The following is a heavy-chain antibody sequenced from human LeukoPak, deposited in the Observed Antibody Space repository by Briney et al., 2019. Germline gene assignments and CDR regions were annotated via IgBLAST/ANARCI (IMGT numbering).Heavy chain of an antibody. CDR2: INHSGST. J-gene: IGHJ4*02. V-gene: IGHV4-34*01. CDR3: ARDAATLRYFDY. D-gene: IGHD6-25*01. CDR1: GGSFSGYY. Sequence: SETLSLTCAVYGGSFSGYYWSWIRQPPGKGLEWIGEINHSGSTNYNPSLKSRVTISVDTSKNQFSLKLSSVTAADTAVYYCARDAATLRYFDYWGQGTLVTVSS.